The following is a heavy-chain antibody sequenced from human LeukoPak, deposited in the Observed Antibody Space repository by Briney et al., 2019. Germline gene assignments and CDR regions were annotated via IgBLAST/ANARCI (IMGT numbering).Heavy chain of an antibody. CDR2: ISTYNGNT. V-gene: IGHV1-18*01. CDR1: GYTFTNGG. D-gene: IGHD3/OR15-3a*01. CDR3: ARTYDSSTGYYFDH. J-gene: IGHJ4*02. Sequence: ASVKVSCKASGYTFTNGGITWLRQAPGQGLERVGYISTYNGNTDYAQKFQDRVTLTTDTSTSTAYMELRSLRSDDTAVYFCARTYDSSTGYYFDHWGQGTLVTVSS.